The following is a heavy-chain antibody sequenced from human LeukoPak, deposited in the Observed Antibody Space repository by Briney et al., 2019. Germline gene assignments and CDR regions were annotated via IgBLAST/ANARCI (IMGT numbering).Heavy chain of an antibody. J-gene: IGHJ6*02. D-gene: IGHD2-8*02. CDR2: IYSSGST. CDR1: GASITSFH. V-gene: IGHV4-4*07. CDR3: ARDTGGAGYGLDV. Sequence: SETLSLTCTVSGASITSFHWTRIRQPAGKGLEWIGLIYSSGSTIYNPSLQSRVAMSVDMTKNQLSLKLSSVTAAATAVYYCARDTGGAGYGLDVWGQGTTVTVSS.